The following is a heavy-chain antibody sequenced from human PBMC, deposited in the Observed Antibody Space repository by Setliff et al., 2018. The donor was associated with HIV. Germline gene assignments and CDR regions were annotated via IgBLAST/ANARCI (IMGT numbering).Heavy chain of an antibody. J-gene: IGHJ3*02. V-gene: IGHV1-2*02. D-gene: IGHD6-13*01. CDR1: GYTFTGYD. Sequence: ASVKVSCKASGYTFTGYDMHWVRQAPGQGLEWMGWVNPNSGGTNYAQKFQGRVTMTRDTSISIAYMELSRLRSDDTAVYYCARRGRQQSDAFDIWGQGTMVTVSS. CDR3: ARRGRQQSDAFDI. CDR2: VNPNSGGT.